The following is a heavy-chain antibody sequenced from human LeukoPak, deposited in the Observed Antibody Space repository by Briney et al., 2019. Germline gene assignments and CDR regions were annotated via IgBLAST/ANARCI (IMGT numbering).Heavy chain of an antibody. CDR3: ASRRRGDWFDP. J-gene: IGHJ5*02. CDR2: VNPDSGDT. CDR1: GHSFTSYH. Sequence: ASVKVSCKASGHSFTSYHDNWVRQAPGQGLEWMGAVNPDSGDTVYAQKFQGRVTMTRDASISTAYLELRSLRSDDTAVYYCASRRRGDWFDPWGQGTLVTVSS. V-gene: IGHV1-8*01.